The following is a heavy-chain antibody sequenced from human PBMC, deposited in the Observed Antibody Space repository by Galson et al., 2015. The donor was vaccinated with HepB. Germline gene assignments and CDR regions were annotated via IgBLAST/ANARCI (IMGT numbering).Heavy chain of an antibody. V-gene: IGHV3-53*04. D-gene: IGHD4-23*01. J-gene: IGHJ6*02. Sequence: SLRLSCAASGFTVSSNYMSWVRQAPGKGLEWVSVIYSGGSTYYADSVKGRFTISRHNSKNTLYLQMNSLRAEDTAVYYCARDKVTRWLDYGGNSPLYYYYYGMDVWGQGTTVTVSS. CDR3: ARDKVTRWLDYGGNSPLYYYYYGMDV. CDR1: GFTVSSNY. CDR2: IYSGGST.